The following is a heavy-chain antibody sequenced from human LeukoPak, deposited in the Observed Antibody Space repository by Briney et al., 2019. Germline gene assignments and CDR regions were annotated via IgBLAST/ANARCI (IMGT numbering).Heavy chain of an antibody. V-gene: IGHV4-59*01. CDR3: ARDLFDSSSSVYYYMDV. Sequence: SETLSLTCTVSGGSISSYYWSWIRQPPGKGLEWIWYIYYSGSTNYNPSLKSRVTISVDTSKNQFSLKLSSVTAADTAVYYCARDLFDSSSSVYYYMDVWGKGTTVTVSS. CDR1: GGSISSYY. CDR2: IYYSGST. D-gene: IGHD6-6*01. J-gene: IGHJ6*03.